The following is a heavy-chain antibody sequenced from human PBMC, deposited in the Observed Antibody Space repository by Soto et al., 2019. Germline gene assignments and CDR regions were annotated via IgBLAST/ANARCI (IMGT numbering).Heavy chain of an antibody. V-gene: IGHV3-30-3*01. D-gene: IGHD4-17*01. CDR3: ARQTTVTTFSDYFDY. CDR2: ISYDGSNK. J-gene: IGHJ4*02. Sequence: GGSLRLSCAASGFTFSSYAMHWVRQAPGKGLEWVAVISYDGSNKYYADSVKGRFTISRDNSKNTLYLQMNSLRAEDTAVYYCARQTTVTTFSDYFDYWGQGTLVTVSS. CDR1: GFTFSSYA.